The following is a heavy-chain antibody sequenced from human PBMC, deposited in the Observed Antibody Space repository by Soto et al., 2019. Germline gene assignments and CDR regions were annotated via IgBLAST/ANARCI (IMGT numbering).Heavy chain of an antibody. CDR3: AKDLTRQLAYWLDP. D-gene: IGHD6-6*01. CDR1: GFSFTGCY. CDR2: INAHSGAT. J-gene: IGHJ5*02. Sequence: APVEVSGKASGFSFTGCYIHWLRQARGQGLEWMGWINAHSGATEYAQKFQGRVTLTRDTSIATAYLTLTSLTSDDTALYYCAKDLTRQLAYWLDPWGQGTQVTVSS. V-gene: IGHV1-2*02.